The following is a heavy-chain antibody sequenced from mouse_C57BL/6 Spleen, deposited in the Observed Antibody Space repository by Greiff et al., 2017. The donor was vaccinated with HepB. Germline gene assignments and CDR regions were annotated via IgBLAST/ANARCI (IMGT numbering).Heavy chain of an antibody. Sequence: QVQLKQSGAELVRPGASVKLSCKASGYTFTDYYINWVKQRPGQGLEWIARIYPGSGNTYYNEKFKGKATLTAEKSSSTAYMQLSSLTSEDSAVYFCARWGYDGDGAMDYWGQGTSVTVSS. CDR3: ARWGYDGDGAMDY. J-gene: IGHJ4*01. CDR1: GYTFTDYY. D-gene: IGHD2-2*01. CDR2: IYPGSGNT. V-gene: IGHV1-76*01.